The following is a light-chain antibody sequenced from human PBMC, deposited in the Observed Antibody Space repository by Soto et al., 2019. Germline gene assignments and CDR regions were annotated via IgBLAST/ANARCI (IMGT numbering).Light chain of an antibody. CDR1: QSISYY. Sequence: DIQMTQSPSSLSASVGDRVTITCRASQSISYYLNWYQQKQGRAPRLLIYSTSTLQSGVPSKFSGSASGTDFTLTISILQPEDLATYYGKKINSTPGTLGKGTKVKIK. J-gene: IGKJ1*01. V-gene: IGKV1-39*01. CDR3: KKINSTPGT. CDR2: STS.